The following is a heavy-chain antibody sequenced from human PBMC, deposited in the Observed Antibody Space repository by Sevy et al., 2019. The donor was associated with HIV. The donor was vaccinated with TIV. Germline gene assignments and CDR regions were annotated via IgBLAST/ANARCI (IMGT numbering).Heavy chain of an antibody. Sequence: SETLSLTCTVSGGSISSYYWSWIRQPPGKGLEWIGYIYYSGSTNYNPSLKSRVTISVDTSKNQFSLKLSSVTAADTVVYDWARAVPITFGGVIRWFDPWGQGTLVTVSS. V-gene: IGHV4-59*01. CDR1: GGSISSYY. CDR3: ARAVPITFGGVIRWFDP. J-gene: IGHJ5*02. CDR2: IYYSGST. D-gene: IGHD3-16*01.